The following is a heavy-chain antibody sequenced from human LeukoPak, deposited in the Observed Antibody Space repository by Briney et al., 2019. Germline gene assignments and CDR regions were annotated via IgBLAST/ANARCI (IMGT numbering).Heavy chain of an antibody. CDR2: INGGEGP. J-gene: IGHJ4*01. CDR1: GFXVSSTY. V-gene: IGHV3-53*01. Sequence: GGSLRLSCAASGFXVSSTYMSWVRQAPGKGLEWVSLINGGEGPYYADSVKGRFTTSTDNSKNTLSLQMTSLRAEDTAMYYCARDRYFDFWGQGTLVTVSS. CDR3: ARDRYFDF.